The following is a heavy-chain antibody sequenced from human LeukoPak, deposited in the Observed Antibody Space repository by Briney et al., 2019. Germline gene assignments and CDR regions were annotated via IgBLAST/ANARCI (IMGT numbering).Heavy chain of an antibody. CDR1: GGSISSSSYY. V-gene: IGHV4-39*01. D-gene: IGHD2-15*01. CDR3: ASQPGGVANFFDY. J-gene: IGHJ4*02. CDR2: IYYSGST. Sequence: SETLSLTCTVSGGSISSSSYYWGWIRQPPGKGLEWIGSIYYSGSTYYNPSLKSRVTISVDTSKNQFSLKLSSVTAADTAVYYCASQPGGVANFFDYWGQGTLVTVSS.